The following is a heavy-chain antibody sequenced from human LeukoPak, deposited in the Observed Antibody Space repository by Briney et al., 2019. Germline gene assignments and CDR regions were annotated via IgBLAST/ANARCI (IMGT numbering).Heavy chain of an antibody. V-gene: IGHV1-69*04. J-gene: IGHJ6*02. CDR1: GGTFSSYA. Sequence: GSSVKVSCKASGGTFSSYAISWVRQAPGQGLEWMGRIIPILGIANYAQKFQGGVTITADKSTSTAYMELRSLRSDDTAVYYCARDGGYLSRMDVWGQGTTVTVSS. D-gene: IGHD5-18*01. CDR2: IIPILGIA. CDR3: ARDGGYLSRMDV.